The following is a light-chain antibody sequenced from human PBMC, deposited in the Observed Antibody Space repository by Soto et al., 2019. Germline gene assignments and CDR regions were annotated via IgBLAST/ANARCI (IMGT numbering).Light chain of an antibody. CDR1: SSNIGAGYD. Sequence: QSVLTQPPSLSGAPGQRVTISCTGSSSNIGAGYDVHWYQQLPGTAPKLLIYGNSNRPSGVPDRFSGSKSGTSASLAITGLQAEDEADYYCQSYDSSLSGGVFGTGTKVTVL. CDR3: QSYDSSLSGGV. J-gene: IGLJ1*01. CDR2: GNS. V-gene: IGLV1-40*01.